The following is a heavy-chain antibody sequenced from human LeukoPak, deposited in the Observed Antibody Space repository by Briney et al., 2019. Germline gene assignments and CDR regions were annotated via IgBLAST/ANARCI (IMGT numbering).Heavy chain of an antibody. Sequence: GGSLRLSCAASGFTFSSYGMHWVRQAPGKGLEWVSGISGSGGSTYYADSVKGRFTISRDNSKNTLYLQMNSLRAEDTAVYYCAKGWSSSWTGVGFDYWGQGTLVTVSS. V-gene: IGHV3-23*01. CDR1: GFTFSSYG. CDR3: AKGWSSSWTGVGFDY. J-gene: IGHJ4*02. D-gene: IGHD6-13*01. CDR2: ISGSGGST.